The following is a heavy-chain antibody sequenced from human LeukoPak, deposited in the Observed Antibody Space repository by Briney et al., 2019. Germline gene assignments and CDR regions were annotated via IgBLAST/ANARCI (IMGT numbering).Heavy chain of an antibody. CDR1: GYTFSSYA. CDR3: AKPLGDSSGYYGVGEY. V-gene: IGHV3-23*01. D-gene: IGHD3-22*01. CDR2: ISGSGGST. J-gene: IGHJ4*02. Sequence: PGGSLRLSCAASGYTFSSYAMSWVRQARGKGLEWVSAISGSGGSTYYADSVKGRFTISRDNSKNTLYLQMTSLRAEDTAVYYCAKPLGDSSGYYGVGEYWGQGTLVTVSS.